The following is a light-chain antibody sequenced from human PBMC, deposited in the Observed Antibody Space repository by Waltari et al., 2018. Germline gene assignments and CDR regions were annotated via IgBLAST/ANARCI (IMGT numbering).Light chain of an antibody. Sequence: TQPPSVSGSPGQAVTITCQASQDITNYLNWYQQKPGKAPKLLIYDASNLETGVPSRFSGSGSGTDFTFTISSLQPEDIATYYCQQYENLPLTFGGGTKVKIK. V-gene: IGKV1-33*01. CDR2: DAS. CDR3: QQYENLPLT. J-gene: IGKJ4*01. CDR1: QDITNY.